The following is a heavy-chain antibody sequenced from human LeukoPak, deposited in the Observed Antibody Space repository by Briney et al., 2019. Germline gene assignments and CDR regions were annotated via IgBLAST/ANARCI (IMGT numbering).Heavy chain of an antibody. Sequence: PSETLSLTCSVSGGSISSYYWSWIRQPAGKGLEWIGRIYPGGSTNYNPSLKSRVTMSVDTSKNQFSLKLSSVTAADTAVYYCVRDRPYSGSYQGPFDYWGQGTLVIVSS. V-gene: IGHV4-4*07. D-gene: IGHD1-26*01. J-gene: IGHJ4*02. CDR1: GGSISSYY. CDR2: IYPGGST. CDR3: VRDRPYSGSYQGPFDY.